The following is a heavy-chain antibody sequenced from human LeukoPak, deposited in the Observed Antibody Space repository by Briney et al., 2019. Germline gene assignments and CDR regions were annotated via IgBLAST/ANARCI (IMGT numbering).Heavy chain of an antibody. J-gene: IGHJ4*02. D-gene: IGHD6-13*01. CDR1: GYTFTSYA. Sequence: ASVKVSCKASGYTFTSYAMHWVRQAPGQRLEWMGWINAGNGNTKYSQKFQGRVTITRDTSASTAYMELSSLRSEDTAVYYCARDTLTYSSSWHRPIDYWGQGTLVTVSS. V-gene: IGHV1-3*01. CDR2: INAGNGNT. CDR3: ARDTLTYSSSWHRPIDY.